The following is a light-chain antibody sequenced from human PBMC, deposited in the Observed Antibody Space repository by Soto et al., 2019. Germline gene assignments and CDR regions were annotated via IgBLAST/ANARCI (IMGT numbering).Light chain of an antibody. V-gene: IGKV1-17*03. CDR1: QGISNY. Sequence: DIRMTQSPSAMSASVGDRVTITCRASQGISNYLVWFQQKPGKGPKRLISAASTLQSGVPSRFSGSGSGTEFTLTISSLQPEDFATYYCLQHNSYPLTFGGGNKVEIK. J-gene: IGKJ4*01. CDR3: LQHNSYPLT. CDR2: AAS.